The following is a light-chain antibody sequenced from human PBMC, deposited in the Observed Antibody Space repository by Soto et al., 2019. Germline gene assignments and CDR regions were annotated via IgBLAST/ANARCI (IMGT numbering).Light chain of an antibody. Sequence: QSVLTQSPAVSGAPGQRVTISCTGSSSNIGAGYNVHWYQHLPGTAPKLLINANSHRPSGVPDRFSASTSGTSASLAITGLQTEDEADYYCQSYDSSRSSVVFGGGTKLTV. CDR2: ANS. CDR3: QSYDSSRSSVV. J-gene: IGLJ2*01. CDR1: SSNIGAGYN. V-gene: IGLV1-40*01.